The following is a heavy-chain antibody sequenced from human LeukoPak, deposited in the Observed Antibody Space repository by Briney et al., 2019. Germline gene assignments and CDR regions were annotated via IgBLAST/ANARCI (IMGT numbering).Heavy chain of an antibody. D-gene: IGHD2-15*01. V-gene: IGHV3-30*04. CDR3: ARDPSVVVVAASYFDY. Sequence: GGSLRLSCAASGFTFSSYAMHWVRQAPGKGLEWVAVISYDGSNKYYADSVKGRFTISRDNSENTLYLQMNSLRAEDTAVYYCARDPSVVVVAASYFDYWGQGTLVTVSS. CDR1: GFTFSSYA. J-gene: IGHJ4*02. CDR2: ISYDGSNK.